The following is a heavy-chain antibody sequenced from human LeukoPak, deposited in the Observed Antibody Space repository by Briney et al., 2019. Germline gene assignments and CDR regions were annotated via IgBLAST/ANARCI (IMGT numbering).Heavy chain of an antibody. J-gene: IGHJ4*02. V-gene: IGHV4-38-2*02. CDR3: ATVDTAMVKNY. D-gene: IGHD5-18*01. CDR1: GYSIGSGYY. Sequence: SETLSLTCTVSGYSIGSGYYWGWIRQPPGKGLEWIGSIYHSGSTYYNPSLKSRVTISVDTSKNQFSLKLSSVTAADTAVYYCATVDTAMVKNYWGQGTLVTVSS. CDR2: IYHSGST.